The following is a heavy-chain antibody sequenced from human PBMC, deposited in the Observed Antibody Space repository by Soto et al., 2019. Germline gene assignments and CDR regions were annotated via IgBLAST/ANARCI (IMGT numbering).Heavy chain of an antibody. Sequence: PGGSLRLSCAASGFTFSSYSMNWVRQAPGKGLEWVSSISSSSSYIYYADSVKGRFTISRDNAKNSLYLQMNSLRAEDTAVYYCARDKWMKLELRLPDYWGQGTLVTVSS. CDR2: ISSSSSYI. D-gene: IGHD1-7*01. CDR3: ARDKWMKLELRLPDY. CDR1: GFTFSSYS. J-gene: IGHJ4*02. V-gene: IGHV3-21*01.